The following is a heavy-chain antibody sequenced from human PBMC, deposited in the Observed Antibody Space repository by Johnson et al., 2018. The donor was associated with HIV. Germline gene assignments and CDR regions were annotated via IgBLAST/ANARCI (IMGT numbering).Heavy chain of an antibody. CDR2: IYSGGGT. J-gene: IGHJ3*02. D-gene: IGHD5-18*01. Sequence: VQLVESGGGLVQPGGSLRLSCAASGFTVSGNYMSWVRQAPGRGLEWVSVIYSGGGTYYADSVKGRFTISRDNSKNTVYLHMNSLRPEDTAVYYCARRDAALVTAAFDIWGQGTMVTVSS. CDR3: ARRDAALVTAAFDI. CDR1: GFTVSGNY. V-gene: IGHV3-66*02.